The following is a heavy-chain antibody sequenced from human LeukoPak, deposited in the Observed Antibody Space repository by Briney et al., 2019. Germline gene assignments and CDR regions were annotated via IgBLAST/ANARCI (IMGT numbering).Heavy chain of an antibody. CDR3: ARVVECGGDCYSFWWYFDL. J-gene: IGHJ2*01. D-gene: IGHD2-21*02. V-gene: IGHV4-59*01. CDR2: IYYSGSA. Sequence: SETLSLTCTVSGGSISTYYWSWIRQPPGKGLEWIGYIYYSGSANYNPSLKSRVTISVDTSKNQFSLKLSSVTAADTAVYYCARVVECGGDCYSFWWYFDLWGRGTLVTVSS. CDR1: GGSISTYY.